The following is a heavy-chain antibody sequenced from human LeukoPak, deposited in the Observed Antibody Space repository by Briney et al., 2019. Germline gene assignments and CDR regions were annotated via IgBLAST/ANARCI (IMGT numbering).Heavy chain of an antibody. CDR2: IYTSGST. V-gene: IGHV4-61*02. CDR1: GGSISSGSYY. D-gene: IGHD3-3*01. CDR3: ARGFGVVIIEGFAAFDI. Sequence: SETLSLTCTVSGGSISSGSYYWSWIRQPAGKGLEWIGRIYTSGSTNYNPSLKSRVTISVDTSKNQFSLKLSSVTAADTAVYYCARGFGVVIIEGFAAFDIWGQGTMVTASS. J-gene: IGHJ3*02.